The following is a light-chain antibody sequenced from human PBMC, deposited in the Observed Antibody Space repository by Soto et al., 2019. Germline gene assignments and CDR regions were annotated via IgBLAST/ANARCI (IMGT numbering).Light chain of an antibody. CDR2: GTS. CDR1: QSVISNH. J-gene: IGKJ4*01. V-gene: IGKV3-20*01. Sequence: EIVLTQSPGTLSLSPGERATLSCRASQSVISNHLAWYQQKPGQAPSLLIYGTSSRATGIPDRFSGSGSGTDFTLTISRLEPEDFAMYYCQQYGSSPLTFGEGTKVEIK. CDR3: QQYGSSPLT.